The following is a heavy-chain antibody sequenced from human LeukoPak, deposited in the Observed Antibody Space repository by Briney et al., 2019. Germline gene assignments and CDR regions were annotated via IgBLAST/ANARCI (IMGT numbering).Heavy chain of an antibody. CDR1: GFTVDDYA. J-gene: IGHJ6*04. CDR2: ISWGGGST. CDR3: AKAQIVFRGYSSGWYPRDGMDV. D-gene: IGHD6-19*01. V-gene: IGHV3-43D*04. Sequence: PGGSLRLSCAASGFTVDDYAMHWVRQAPGKGLEWVSLISWGGGSTYYSDSVKGRFTISRDNSKNSLYLQMNSLRAEDTALYYCAKAQIVFRGYSSGWYPRDGMDVWGKGTTVTVSS.